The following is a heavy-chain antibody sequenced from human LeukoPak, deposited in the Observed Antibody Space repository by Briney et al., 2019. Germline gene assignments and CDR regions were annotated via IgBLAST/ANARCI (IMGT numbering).Heavy chain of an antibody. CDR2: IIPIFGTA. CDR3: AREFMGATSLDY. V-gene: IGHV1-69*05. Sequence: ASVKVSCKASGGTFSSYAISWVRQAPGQGLEWMGGIIPIFGTANYAQKFQGRVTITTDESTSTAYMELSSLRSEDTAVYYCAREFMGATSLDYWGQGTLVTVSS. D-gene: IGHD1-26*01. J-gene: IGHJ4*02. CDR1: GGTFSSYA.